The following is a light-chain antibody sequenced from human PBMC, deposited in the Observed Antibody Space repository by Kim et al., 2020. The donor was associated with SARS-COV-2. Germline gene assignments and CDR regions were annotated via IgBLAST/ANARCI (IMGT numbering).Light chain of an antibody. V-gene: IGKV3-20*01. CDR1: QSISSEF. Sequence: GERATLACRASQSISSEFLAWYQQISGQPPRLLIFGASNRAAGIPDRFSGGGSGTDFTLTITRLEPADSAVYYCQQYTTSPPAYTFGQGTKLEI. CDR3: QQYTTSPPAYT. J-gene: IGKJ2*01. CDR2: GAS.